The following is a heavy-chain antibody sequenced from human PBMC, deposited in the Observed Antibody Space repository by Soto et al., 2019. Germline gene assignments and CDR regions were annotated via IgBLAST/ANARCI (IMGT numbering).Heavy chain of an antibody. J-gene: IGHJ6*02. D-gene: IGHD3-22*01. Sequence: EVQLVESGGGLVKPGGSLRLSCAASGFTFSTYSMNWVRQAPGKGLEWVSSISSSSSYIYYADSVKGRFTISRDNVKYSLYLQMNSLRAEETAVYYCARYDSSGYYWPYYYYGMDVWGQGTTVTVSS. CDR1: GFTFSTYS. CDR3: ARYDSSGYYWPYYYYGMDV. V-gene: IGHV3-21*01. CDR2: ISSSSSYI.